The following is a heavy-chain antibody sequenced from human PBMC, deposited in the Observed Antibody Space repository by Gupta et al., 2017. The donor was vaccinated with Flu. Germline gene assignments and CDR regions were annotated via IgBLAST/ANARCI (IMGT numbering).Heavy chain of an antibody. V-gene: IGHV1-2*06. Sequence: AQLVQSGTDVKEPGASLKVSCKASGYTFTDYYIHWVRQAPGQGLEWVGRVNPHSGSINCDQRFQGRVTLAMDTSISTAYMELNRLRSDDTAVYYCARERFCSTASCYRWFDPWGQGTLVSVSS. J-gene: IGHJ5*02. CDR3: ARERFCSTASCYRWFDP. D-gene: IGHD2-2*02. CDR2: VNPHSGSI. CDR1: GYTFTDYY.